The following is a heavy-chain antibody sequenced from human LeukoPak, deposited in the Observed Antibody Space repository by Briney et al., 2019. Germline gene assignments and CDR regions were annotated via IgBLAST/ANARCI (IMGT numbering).Heavy chain of an antibody. D-gene: IGHD3-22*01. CDR3: AKGLVITMIVVAGRDWFDP. CDR2: ISGSGGST. V-gene: IGHV3-23*01. Sequence: GGSLRLSCAASGFTFSSYAMSWVRQAPGKGLEWVSAISGSGGSTYYADSVKGRFTISRDNSKNTLYLQMNSLRAEDTAVYYCAKGLVITMIVVAGRDWFDPWGQGTLVTVSS. J-gene: IGHJ5*02. CDR1: GFTFSSYA.